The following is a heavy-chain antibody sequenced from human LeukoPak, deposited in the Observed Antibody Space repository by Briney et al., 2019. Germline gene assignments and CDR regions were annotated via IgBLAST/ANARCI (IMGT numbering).Heavy chain of an antibody. V-gene: IGHV3-21*01. D-gene: IGHD1-26*01. Sequence: SGGSLRLSCAASGFTFSTYAMAWVRQAPGKGLEWVSSISSSSSYIYYADSVKGRFTISRDNAKNSLYLQMNSLRAEDTAVYYCAISATSDAFDIWGQGTMVTVSS. CDR3: AISATSDAFDI. J-gene: IGHJ3*02. CDR2: ISSSSSYI. CDR1: GFTFSTYA.